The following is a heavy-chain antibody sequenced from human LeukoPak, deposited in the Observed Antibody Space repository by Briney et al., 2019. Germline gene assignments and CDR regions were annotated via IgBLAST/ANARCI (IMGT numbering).Heavy chain of an antibody. V-gene: IGHV1-2*02. CDR1: GYTFTGYY. CDR3: ARNGGSDANDAFDI. J-gene: IGHJ3*02. D-gene: IGHD7-27*01. Sequence: ASVKVSCKASGYTFTGYYMHWVRQAPGQGLEWMGWINPNSGGTNYAQKFQGRVTMARDTSISTAYMELSRLRSDDTAVYYCARNGGSDANDAFDIWGQGTMVTVSS. CDR2: INPNSGGT.